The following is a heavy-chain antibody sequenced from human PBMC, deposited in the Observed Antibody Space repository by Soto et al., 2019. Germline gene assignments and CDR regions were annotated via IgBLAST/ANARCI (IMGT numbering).Heavy chain of an antibody. Sequence: ASVKVSCKASGGTFSCYAISWVRQAPGQGLEWMGGIIPIFGTANYAQKFQGRVTITADESTSTAYMELSSLRSEDTAVYYCASRFDTAMVRGDAFDIWGQGTMVTVSS. V-gene: IGHV1-69*13. D-gene: IGHD5-18*01. CDR1: GGTFSCYA. CDR3: ASRFDTAMVRGDAFDI. CDR2: IIPIFGTA. J-gene: IGHJ3*02.